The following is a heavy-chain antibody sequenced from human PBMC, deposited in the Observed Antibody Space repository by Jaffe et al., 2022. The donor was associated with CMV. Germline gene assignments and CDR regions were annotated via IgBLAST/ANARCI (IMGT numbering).Heavy chain of an antibody. CDR3: VRDSTAFYGLFHR. J-gene: IGHJ1*01. CDR1: GGSINNYY. Sequence: QVQLQESGPGLVKPSETLSLTCTVSGGSINNYYWSWIRQSPGKGLEWIGYIYYTGSTNYNPSLESRVTISVDTSKNQFSLKLSSVTAADTAVYYCVRDSTAFYGLFHRWGQGTLVTVSS. D-gene: IGHD4-17*01. V-gene: IGHV4-59*01. CDR2: IYYTGST.